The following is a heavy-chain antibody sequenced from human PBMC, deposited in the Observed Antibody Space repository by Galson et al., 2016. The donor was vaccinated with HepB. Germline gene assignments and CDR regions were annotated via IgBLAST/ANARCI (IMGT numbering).Heavy chain of an antibody. D-gene: IGHD1-7*01. V-gene: IGHV3-30-3*01. CDR1: GFTFYSYA. CDR3: ARDQKYSGTDFYFAMDV. J-gene: IGHJ6*04. Sequence: SLRLSCAASGFTFYSYAMSWVRQAPGKGLEWVAVISYDGTRKYYTDSVKGRFTVSRDDSKNRLYLQLNTLRPEYTAVYYCARDQKYSGTDFYFAMDVWGKGATVTVSS. CDR2: ISYDGTRK.